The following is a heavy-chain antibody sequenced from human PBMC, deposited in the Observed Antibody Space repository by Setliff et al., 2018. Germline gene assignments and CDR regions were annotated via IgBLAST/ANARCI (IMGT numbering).Heavy chain of an antibody. J-gene: IGHJ4*02. CDR1: GFTFSSLW. CDR3: ARVYFYDSKQPPDY. D-gene: IGHD3-22*01. V-gene: IGHV3-7*01. Sequence: LRLSCAASGFTFSSLWMSWVRQAPGRGLEWVANINQDGSAKYYVDSVRGRFTISRDNAKNSLYLQMNSLRAEDTAVYYCARVYFYDSKQPPDYWGQGTLVTVSS. CDR2: INQDGSAK.